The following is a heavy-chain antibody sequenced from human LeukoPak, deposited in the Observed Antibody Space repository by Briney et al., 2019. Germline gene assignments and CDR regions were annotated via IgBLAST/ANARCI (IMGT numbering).Heavy chain of an antibody. CDR2: IYHSGST. D-gene: IGHD6-13*01. CDR1: GYSISSGYY. J-gene: IGHJ4*02. V-gene: IGHV4-38-2*01. CDR3: ASVAAAGNVDY. Sequence: SETLSLTCAVSGYSISSGYYWGWIRQPPGKELEWIGSIYHSGSTYYNPSLKSRVTISVDTSKNQFSLKLSSVTAADTAVYYCASVAAAGNVDYWGQGTLVTVSS.